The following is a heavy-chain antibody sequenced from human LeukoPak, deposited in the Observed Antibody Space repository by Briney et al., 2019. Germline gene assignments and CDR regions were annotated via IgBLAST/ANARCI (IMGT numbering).Heavy chain of an antibody. V-gene: IGHV5-51*01. Sequence: GESLKISCKGSGYTFTSYWIAWVRQMPGKGLEWMGIIYPGDSDNRNSPSFQGQVTISVDRSISTAYLQWSSLKASDTAMYYRARHGLTGSFDIWGQGTMVTVSS. J-gene: IGHJ3*02. D-gene: IGHD7-27*01. CDR1: GYTFTSYW. CDR3: ARHGLTGSFDI. CDR2: IYPGDSDN.